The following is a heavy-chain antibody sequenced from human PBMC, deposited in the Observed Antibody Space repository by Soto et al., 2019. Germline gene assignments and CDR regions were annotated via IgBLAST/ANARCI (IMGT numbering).Heavy chain of an antibody. CDR1: GDSISTSSFY. CDR3: ARVPDR. D-gene: IGHD2-2*01. CDR2: IYYSGTT. J-gene: IGHJ5*02. V-gene: IGHV4-39*01. Sequence: PSETLSLTCTVSGDSISTSSFYWTWIRQSPGKGLEWIGSIYYSGTTYYTSSLRSRVTISVDTSKNQFSLKMSSVTAADTAVYYCARVPDRWGQGTLVTVSS.